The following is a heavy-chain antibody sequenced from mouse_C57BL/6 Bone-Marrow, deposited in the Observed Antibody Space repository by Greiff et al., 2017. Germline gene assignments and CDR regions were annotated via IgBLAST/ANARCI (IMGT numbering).Heavy chain of an antibody. CDR2: IYPRSGNT. Sequence: QVQLQQSGAELARPGASVKLSCKASGYTFTSYGISWVKQRTGQGLEWIGEIYPRSGNTYYNEKFKGKAILTADKSSSTAYMELRSLTSEDSAVYFCARAKIYSNFFDYWGQGTTLTVSS. V-gene: IGHV1-81*01. CDR3: ARAKIYSNFFDY. J-gene: IGHJ2*01. D-gene: IGHD2-5*01. CDR1: GYTFTSYG.